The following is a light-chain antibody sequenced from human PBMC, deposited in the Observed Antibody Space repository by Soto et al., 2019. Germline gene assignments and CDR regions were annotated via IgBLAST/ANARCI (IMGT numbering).Light chain of an antibody. CDR3: QQYEYFWT. CDR1: QNIARS. Sequence: DIQMTQSPSTLSASVGDRVTITCRASQNIARSLAWYQQKPGKAPKVLIYQASSLDSGVPSRFSGRGFGTEFPLTINTLQPDHSATYYCQQYEYFWTFGQGTKVDIK. J-gene: IGKJ1*01. V-gene: IGKV1-5*03. CDR2: QAS.